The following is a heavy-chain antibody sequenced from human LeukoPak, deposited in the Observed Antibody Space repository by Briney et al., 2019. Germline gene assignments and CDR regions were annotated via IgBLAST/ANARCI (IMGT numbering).Heavy chain of an antibody. CDR3: ASSDTAMAWFDP. D-gene: IGHD5-18*01. V-gene: IGHV1-2*02. CDR2: INPNSGGT. CDR1: GGTFSSYA. Sequence: EASVKVSCKASGGTFSSYAISWVRQAPGQGLEWMGGINPNSGGTNYAQKFQGRVTMTRDTSISTAYMELSRLRSDDTAVYYCASSDTAMAWFDPWGQGTLVTVSS. J-gene: IGHJ5*02.